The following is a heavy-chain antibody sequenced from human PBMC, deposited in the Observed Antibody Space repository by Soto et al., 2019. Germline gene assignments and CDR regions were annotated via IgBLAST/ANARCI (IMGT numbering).Heavy chain of an antibody. Sequence: QITLKESGPTLVKPTQTLTLTCTFSGFSLTTSGVAVGWISQPPGKALEWLALIYWDDDKRYSPSLKSRLTIPKDTSKNPVVLTMTTMAPVDPATYYFAHRDYRSGFFYYWGQGVLVTVSS. CDR3: AHRDYRSGFFYY. CDR2: IYWDDDK. CDR1: GFSLTTSGVA. D-gene: IGHD2-15*01. J-gene: IGHJ4*02. V-gene: IGHV2-5*02.